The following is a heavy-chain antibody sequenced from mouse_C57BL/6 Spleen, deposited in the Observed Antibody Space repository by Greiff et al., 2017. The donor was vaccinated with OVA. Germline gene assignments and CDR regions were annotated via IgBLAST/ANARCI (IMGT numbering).Heavy chain of an antibody. CDR2: ISSGSSTI. CDR3: AREVGGDAMDY. V-gene: IGHV5-17*01. CDR1: GFTFSDYG. J-gene: IGHJ4*01. Sequence: EVKLVESGGGLVKPGGSLKLSCAASGFTFSDYGMHWVRQAPEKGLEWVAYISSGSSTIYYADTVKGRFTISRDNAKNTLFLQMTSLRSEDTAMYYCAREVGGDAMDYWGQGTSVTVSS. D-gene: IGHD1-1*02.